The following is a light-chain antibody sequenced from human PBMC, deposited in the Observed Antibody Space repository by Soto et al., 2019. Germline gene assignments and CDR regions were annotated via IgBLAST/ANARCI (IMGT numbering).Light chain of an antibody. CDR3: AAWDDSLSAVV. J-gene: IGLJ2*01. CDR1: SANIGNNF. Sequence: QPVLTQPPSASGTPGQRVTISCSGSSANIGNNFVYWYQHLPGTAPTLVIYRNNRRPSGVPDRFSGSKSGTSASLAISGLRSEDEADYHCAAWDDSLSAVVFGGGTKLTVL. CDR2: RNN. V-gene: IGLV1-47*01.